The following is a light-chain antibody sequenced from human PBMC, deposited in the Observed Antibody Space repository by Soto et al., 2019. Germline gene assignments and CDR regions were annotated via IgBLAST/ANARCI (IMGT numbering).Light chain of an antibody. CDR1: QDINNI. J-gene: IGKJ1*01. CDR3: QQYKSYPWT. V-gene: IGKV1-16*01. CDR2: AAS. Sequence: DIQMTQSPSSLSASVGDRVTITCRASQDINNILAWFQQKPGKAPKSLIYAASNVQSGVPSRFSGSGSGTDFTLTISSLQPEDFATYYCQQYKSYPWTFGQGTRVEIK.